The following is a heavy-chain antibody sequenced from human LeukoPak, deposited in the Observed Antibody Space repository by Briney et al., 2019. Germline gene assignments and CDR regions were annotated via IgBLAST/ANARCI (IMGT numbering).Heavy chain of an antibody. V-gene: IGHV3-23*01. CDR2: ISGSGGST. J-gene: IGHJ5*02. D-gene: IGHD6-13*01. CDR3: AKDSSSWYVDWFDP. CDR1: GFTFSNFG. Sequence: PGGSLRLSCAASGFTFSNFGMNWVRQAPGKGLEWVSAISGSGGSTYYADSVKGRFTISRDNSKNTLYLQMNSLRAEDTAVYYCAKDSSSWYVDWFDPWGQGTLVTVSS.